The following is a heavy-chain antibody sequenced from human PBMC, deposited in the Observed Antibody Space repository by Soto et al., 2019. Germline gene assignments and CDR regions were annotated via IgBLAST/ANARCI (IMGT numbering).Heavy chain of an antibody. CDR3: SHPAYDSSWLDEFDY. J-gene: IGHJ4*02. CDR2: IYWNDEK. Sequence: QITLKESGPTLVKPTKPLTLTCTVSGFSSSTTGVGVGWIRRSQGKALKWLALIYWNDEKRYSPSLKSRLTNTNDTSKKLVVLTMTNMDPVDTATYYCSHPAYDSSWLDEFDYRGQGTLVTVSS. CDR1: GFSSSTTGVG. V-gene: IGHV2-5*01. D-gene: IGHD3-22*01.